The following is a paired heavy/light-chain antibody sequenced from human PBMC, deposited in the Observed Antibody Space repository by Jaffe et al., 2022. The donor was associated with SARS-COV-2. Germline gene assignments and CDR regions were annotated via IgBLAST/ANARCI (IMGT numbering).Light chain of an antibody. CDR3: HQYGSSPQT. CDR2: GAS. V-gene: IGKV3-20*01. Sequence: EIVLTQSPGTLSLSPGERATLSCRASQSVSSNYLAWYQQKPGQAPRLLIYGASSRATGIPDRFNGSGSGTDFTLTISRLEPEDFAVYYCHQYGSSPQTFGGGTKVEIK. J-gene: IGKJ4*01. CDR1: QSVSSNY.
Heavy chain of an antibody. D-gene: IGHD3-3*01. J-gene: IGHJ6*02. V-gene: IGHV4-34*02. CDR3: ARGNYYDFWSGFHYSGMDV. Sequence: QVQLQQWGAGLLKPSETLSLTCAVYGGSFSGYYWSWIRQPPGKGLEWIGEINHSGSTNYNPSHKSRVTISVDTSKNQFSVKLSSVTAADTAVYYCARGNYYDFWSGFHYSGMDVWGQGTTVTVSS. CDR2: INHSGST. CDR1: GGSFSGYY.